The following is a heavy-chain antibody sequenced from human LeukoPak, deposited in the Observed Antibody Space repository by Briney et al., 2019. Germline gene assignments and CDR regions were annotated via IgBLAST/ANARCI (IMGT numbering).Heavy chain of an antibody. CDR3: AKSVGTIVVITTFDY. V-gene: IGHV3-9*03. J-gene: IGHJ4*02. D-gene: IGHD3-22*01. Sequence: GGSLRLSCAASGFTFDDYAMHWVRQAPGKGLDWVSGISWNSGSIGYADSVKGRFTISRDNAKNSLYLQMNSLRAEDMALYYCAKSVGTIVVITTFDYWGQGTLLTVSS. CDR1: GFTFDDYA. CDR2: ISWNSGSI.